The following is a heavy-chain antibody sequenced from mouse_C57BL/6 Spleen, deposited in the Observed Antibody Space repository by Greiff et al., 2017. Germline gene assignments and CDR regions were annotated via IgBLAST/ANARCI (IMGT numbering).Heavy chain of an antibody. CDR3: ARDSVYYGSSYGAIDY. Sequence: VQLKQSGPGLVKPSQSLSLTCSVTGYSITSGYYWNWIRQFPGNKLEWMRYISYDGSNNYNPSLKNRNSITRDTSKKQFYLELNSVTTEGTATYYCARDSVYYGSSYGAIDYWGQGTSVTVSS. D-gene: IGHD1-1*01. V-gene: IGHV3-6*01. CDR1: GYSITSGYY. J-gene: IGHJ4*01. CDR2: ISYDGSN.